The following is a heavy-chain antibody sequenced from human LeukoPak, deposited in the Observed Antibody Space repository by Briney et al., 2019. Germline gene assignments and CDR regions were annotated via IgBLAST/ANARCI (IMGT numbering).Heavy chain of an antibody. CDR2: IYHSGST. CDR1: GGSISSGGYY. V-gene: IGHV4-30-2*01. Sequence: PSQTLSLTCTVSGGSISSGGYYWSWIRQPPGKGLEWIGYIYHSGSTYYNPSLESRVTISVDRSKNQFSLKLSSVTAADTAVYYCARAGNEAVVVPAQTAFDIWGQGTMVTVSS. CDR3: ARAGNEAVVVPAQTAFDI. J-gene: IGHJ3*02. D-gene: IGHD2-2*01.